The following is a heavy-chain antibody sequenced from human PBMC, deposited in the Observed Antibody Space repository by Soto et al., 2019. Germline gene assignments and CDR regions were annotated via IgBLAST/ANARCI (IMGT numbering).Heavy chain of an antibody. Sequence: VRQAPGKGLEWVGRIKSKTDGGTTDYAAPVKGRFTISRDDSKNTLYLQMNSLKTEDTAVYYCTTDRGDSAFDIWGQGTMVTVS. V-gene: IGHV3-15*01. CDR3: TTDRGDSAFDI. D-gene: IGHD2-21*02. J-gene: IGHJ3*02. CDR2: IKSKTDGGTT.